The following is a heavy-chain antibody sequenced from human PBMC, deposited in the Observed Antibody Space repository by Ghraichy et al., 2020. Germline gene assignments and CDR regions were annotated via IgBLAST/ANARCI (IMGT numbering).Heavy chain of an antibody. CDR2: IYYSGST. Sequence: SETLSLTCTVSGGSISSSSYYWGWIRQPPGKGLEWIGSIYYSGSTYYNPSLKSRVTISVDTSKNQFSLKLSSVTAADTAVYYCARHGPVWGSYYFDYWGQGTLVTVSS. CDR3: ARHGPVWGSYYFDY. CDR1: GGSISSSSYY. D-gene: IGHD3-16*01. J-gene: IGHJ4*02. V-gene: IGHV4-39*01.